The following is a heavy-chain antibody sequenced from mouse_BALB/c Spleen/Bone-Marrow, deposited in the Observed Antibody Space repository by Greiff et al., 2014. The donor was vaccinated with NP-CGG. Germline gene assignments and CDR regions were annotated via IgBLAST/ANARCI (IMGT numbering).Heavy chain of an antibody. CDR2: IWAGGST. V-gene: IGHV2-9*02. J-gene: IGHJ1*01. CDR3: ARGGIYWYFDV. CDR1: GFSLTSCG. Sequence: VQRVESGPGLVAPSQSLSITCTVSGFSLTSCGVHWARQPPGKGLEWLGVIWAGGSTNYNSALMSRLSISRDNSKSQVFLKMNSLQTDDTAMYYCARGGIYWYFDVWGAGTTVTVSS.